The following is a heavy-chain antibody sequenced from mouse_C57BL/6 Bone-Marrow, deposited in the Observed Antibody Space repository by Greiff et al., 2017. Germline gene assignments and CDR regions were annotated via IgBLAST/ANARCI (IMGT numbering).Heavy chain of an antibody. V-gene: IGHV5-4*01. Sequence: VQLKESGGGLVKPGGSLKLSCAASGFTFSSYAMSWVRQTPEKRLEWVATISDGGSYTYYPDNVKGRFTISRDNAKNNLYLQMSHLKSEDTAMYYCARDDHAMDYWGQGTSVTVSS. J-gene: IGHJ4*01. CDR2: ISDGGSYT. CDR1: GFTFSSYA. CDR3: ARDDHAMDY.